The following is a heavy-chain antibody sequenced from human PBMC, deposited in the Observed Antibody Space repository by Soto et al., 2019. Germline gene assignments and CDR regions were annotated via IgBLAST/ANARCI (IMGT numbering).Heavy chain of an antibody. CDR2: ISGSGGST. V-gene: IGHV3-23*01. Sequence: GGSLRLSCAASGFTFSSYAMSWVRQAPGKGLEWVSAISGSGGSTYYADSVKGRFTISRDNSKNTLYLQMNSLRAEDTAVYYCVKDNRAHSSGLLDYRAQRTLVTGSS. J-gene: IGHJ4*02. D-gene: IGHD6-19*01. CDR3: VKDNRAHSSGLLDY. CDR1: GFTFSSYA.